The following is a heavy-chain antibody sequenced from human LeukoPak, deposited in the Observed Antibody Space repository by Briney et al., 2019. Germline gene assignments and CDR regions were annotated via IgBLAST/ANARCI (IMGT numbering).Heavy chain of an antibody. CDR1: GDFITAYY. J-gene: IGHJ4*02. V-gene: IGHV4-59*01. CDR3: ATNTGSVFDY. CDR2: VYYTGST. Sequence: SETLSLTCTVSGDFITAYYWSWIRQPPGKGLEWLGYVYYTGSTEYNPSLRSRVTISLEMSKHQFSLDLTSVTAADTAVYYCATNTGSVFDYWGQGALVTVAS. D-gene: IGHD7-27*01.